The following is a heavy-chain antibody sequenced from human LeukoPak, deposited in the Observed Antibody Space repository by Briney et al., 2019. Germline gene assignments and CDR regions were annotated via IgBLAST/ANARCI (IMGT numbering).Heavy chain of an antibody. D-gene: IGHD6-19*01. CDR3: ARQYSSGWYGDDWFDP. Sequence: SETLSLTCTVSSGSISSYYWSWIRQPPGKGLEWIGYIYYSGSTNYNPSLKSRVTISVDTSKNQFSLKLSSVTAADTAVYYCARQYSSGWYGDDWFDPWGQGTLVTVSS. CDR2: IYYSGST. J-gene: IGHJ5*02. V-gene: IGHV4-59*08. CDR1: SGSISSYY.